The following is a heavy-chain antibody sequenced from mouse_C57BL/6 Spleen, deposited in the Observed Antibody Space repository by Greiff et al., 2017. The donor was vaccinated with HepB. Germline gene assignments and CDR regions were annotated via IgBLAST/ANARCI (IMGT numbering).Heavy chain of an antibody. D-gene: IGHD2-4*01. CDR3: ARGGYYDYGGFDY. J-gene: IGHJ2*01. Sequence: VQLQQSGPELVKPGASVKMSCKASGYTFTDYNMHWVKQSHGKSLEWIGYINPNNGGTSYNQKFKGKATLTVNKSSSTAYMELRSLTSEDSAVYYCARGGYYDYGGFDYGGQGTTLTVSS. CDR1: GYTFTDYN. V-gene: IGHV1-22*01. CDR2: INPNNGGT.